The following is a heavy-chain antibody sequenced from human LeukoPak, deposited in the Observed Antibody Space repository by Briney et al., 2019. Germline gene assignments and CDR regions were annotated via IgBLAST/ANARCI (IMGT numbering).Heavy chain of an antibody. CDR2: IYASGNT. D-gene: IGHD3-16*01. CDR3: ARGLYRFLEAFDI. V-gene: IGHV4-4*07. J-gene: IGHJ3*02. CDR1: RGYIGSFY. Sequence: SETLSLTCTVSRGYIGSFYWSWIRQSAGKGLEWIGRIYASGNTNYNPSLKSRVTISVDTSKNQFSLKLSSVTAADTAVYYCARGLYRFLEAFDIWGQGTMVTVSS.